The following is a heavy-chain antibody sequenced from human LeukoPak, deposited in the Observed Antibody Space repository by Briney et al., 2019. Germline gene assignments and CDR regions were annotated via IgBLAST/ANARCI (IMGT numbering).Heavy chain of an antibody. CDR2: INHSGST. CDR1: GGSFSGYY. Sequence: SETLSLTCAVYGGSFSGYYWSWIRQPPGKGLEWIGEINHSGSTNYNPSLKSRVTISVDTSKSQFSLKLNSMTAADTAVYYCARGAQTYYDKAPVDYWGQGTLVTVSS. CDR3: ARGAQTYYDKAPVDY. V-gene: IGHV4-34*01. D-gene: IGHD3-22*01. J-gene: IGHJ4*02.